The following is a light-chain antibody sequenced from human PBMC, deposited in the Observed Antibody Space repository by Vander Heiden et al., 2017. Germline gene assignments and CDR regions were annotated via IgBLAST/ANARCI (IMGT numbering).Light chain of an antibody. CDR3: QAWDSGTAP. Sequence: SYELTQPPSESVSPGQTARITCSGATLRDKYICWYQQKPGQSPVLVIYQRDKRPSGIPERFSGSISGNTATLIIGGTQAMDEADYYCQAWDSGTAPFGGGTKLTVL. V-gene: IGLV3-1*01. CDR1: TLRDKY. CDR2: QRD. J-gene: IGLJ3*02.